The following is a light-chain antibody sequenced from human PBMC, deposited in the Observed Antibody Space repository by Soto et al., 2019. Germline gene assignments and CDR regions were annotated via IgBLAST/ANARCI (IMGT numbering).Light chain of an antibody. CDR2: AAS. Sequence: ILLTQSPSSLSASVGNRVTITCRASQGIDTSLAWYQQKPGKAPKLLIYAASNFQSGVPSRFSGSGSGTHFTFTISSLQPEDFATYYCQQLHGYPITFGQGTRLEIK. CDR1: QGIDTS. V-gene: IGKV1-9*01. J-gene: IGKJ5*01. CDR3: QQLHGYPIT.